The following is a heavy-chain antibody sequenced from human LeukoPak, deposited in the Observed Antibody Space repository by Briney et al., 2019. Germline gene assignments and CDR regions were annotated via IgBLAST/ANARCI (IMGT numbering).Heavy chain of an antibody. V-gene: IGHV4-39*01. Sequence: SETLSLTCTVSGGSISSSSHYWGWIRQTPGKGLEWIGSIYYSGNTYYNPSLRSLVTISLDTSQNQFSLKLSSVTAADTAVYYCARHGGAYYDILTGNFYYWGQGTLVTVSS. CDR2: IYYSGNT. CDR1: GGSISSSSHY. CDR3: ARHGGAYYDILTGNFYY. D-gene: IGHD3-9*01. J-gene: IGHJ4*02.